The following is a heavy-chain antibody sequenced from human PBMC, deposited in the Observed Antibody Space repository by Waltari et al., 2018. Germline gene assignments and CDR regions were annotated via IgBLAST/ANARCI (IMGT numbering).Heavy chain of an antibody. D-gene: IGHD2-8*02. CDR3: ARGYCTGASCYGNYFDP. J-gene: IGHJ5*02. V-gene: IGHV3-7*04. CDR2: ITQDVSEK. Sequence: GLEWVANITQDVSEKYYMDSVKGRFTISRDNAKNLLFLQMNSLRAEDTAVYSCARGYCTGASCYGNYFDPWGQGTLVTVSS.